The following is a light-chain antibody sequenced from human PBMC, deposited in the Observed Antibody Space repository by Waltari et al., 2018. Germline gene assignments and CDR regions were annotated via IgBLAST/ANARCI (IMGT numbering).Light chain of an antibody. J-gene: IGKJ5*01. Sequence: DIVLTQSPESLTVSLGERATINCKSSQNLLSSSNNENYLGWFQQKPGQPPQVLIGWASARESGVPDRFSGSGSGTDFTLTINSLQAEDVAVYYCQQYYSSPITFGQGTRLEIK. CDR1: QNLLSSSNNENY. V-gene: IGKV4-1*01. CDR3: QQYYSSPIT. CDR2: WAS.